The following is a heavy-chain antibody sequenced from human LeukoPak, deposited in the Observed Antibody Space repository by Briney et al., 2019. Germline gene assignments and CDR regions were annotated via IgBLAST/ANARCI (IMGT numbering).Heavy chain of an antibody. D-gene: IGHD5-12*01. CDR1: GFTFSSYS. CDR2: ISSSSSYI. V-gene: IGHV3-21*01. CDR3: AREDSGYDYSFY. J-gene: IGHJ4*02. Sequence: PGGSLRLSCAASGFTFSSYSMNWVRQAPGKGLEWVSSISSSSSYIYYADSVKGRFTISRDNAKNSLYLQMNSLRAEDTAVYYCAREDSGYDYSFYWGQGTLVTVSS.